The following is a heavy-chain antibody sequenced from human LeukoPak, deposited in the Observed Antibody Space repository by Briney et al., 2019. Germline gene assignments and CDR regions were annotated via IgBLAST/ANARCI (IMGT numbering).Heavy chain of an antibody. CDR2: ISSSGSTI. D-gene: IGHD3-10*01. CDR3: ASRRRSGYYYYYMDV. CDR1: GFTFSSYA. V-gene: IGHV3-48*04. J-gene: IGHJ6*03. Sequence: PGGSLRLSCAASGFTFSSYAMSWVRQAPGKGLEWVSYISSSGSTIYYADSVKGRFTISRDNAKNSLYLQMNSLRAEDTAVYYCASRRRSGYYYYYMDVWGKGTTVTVSS.